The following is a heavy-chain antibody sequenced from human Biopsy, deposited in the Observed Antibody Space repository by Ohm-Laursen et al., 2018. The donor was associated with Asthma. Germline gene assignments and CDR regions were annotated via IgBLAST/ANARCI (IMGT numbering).Heavy chain of an antibody. CDR2: ISVYNGNT. CDR3: ARAVDYSHYYGIDV. CDR1: GYTFNSAG. V-gene: IGHV1-18*01. J-gene: IGHJ6*02. D-gene: IGHD3-10*01. Sequence: SVKVSCKPSGYTFNSAGITWVRRAPGQGLEWMGWISVYNGNTKVAQKLQDRVTMITDTSTSTAYMELRSLRSDDTAVYFCARAVDYSHYYGIDVWGQGTTVTVSS.